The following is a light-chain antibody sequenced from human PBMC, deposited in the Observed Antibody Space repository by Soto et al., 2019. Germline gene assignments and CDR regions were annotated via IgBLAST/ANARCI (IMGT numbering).Light chain of an antibody. CDR2: GAS. Sequence: EILLPQSPGTLSLSPGERATLSCRASQSVRTRYFAWYQQKPGQAPRFLTHGASIRAAGIPDRFSGSVSGTDFSLTISRMEPDDDAVYYGHQYGSYIFGGGTKVVIK. J-gene: IGKJ4*01. CDR1: QSVRTRY. V-gene: IGKV3-20*01. CDR3: HQYGSYI.